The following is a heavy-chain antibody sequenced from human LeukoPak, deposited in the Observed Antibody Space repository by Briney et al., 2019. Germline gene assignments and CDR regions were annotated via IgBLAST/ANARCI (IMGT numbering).Heavy chain of an antibody. CDR2: INYSGSS. CDR3: ARRGEWIAWNFDY. J-gene: IGHJ4*02. Sequence: SETLSLTCAVNGGAFSGYYWSWIRQPPGKGLEWIGEINYSGSSISNPSLESRVTMSIGTTKKRFSLILTSVTAADTAVDYCARRGEWIAWNFDYWDQGSLVTVSS. V-gene: IGHV4-34*01. D-gene: IGHD2-2*03. CDR1: GGAFSGYY.